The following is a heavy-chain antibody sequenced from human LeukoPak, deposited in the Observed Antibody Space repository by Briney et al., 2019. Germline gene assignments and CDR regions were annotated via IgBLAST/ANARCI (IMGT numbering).Heavy chain of an antibody. D-gene: IGHD3-3*01. V-gene: IGHV1-2*02. CDR3: ARAAEVYYDFWSGYYNGNWFDP. CDR2: IHPNSGGT. J-gene: IGHJ5*02. CDR1: GYTLTGHY. Sequence: AASVKVFCKASGYTLTGHYMHWVRQAPGQGLEWMGWIHPNSGGTNYAQKFQGRVTMTRDTSMSTAYMELSRLRSDDTAVYYCARAAEVYYDFWSGYYNGNWFDPWGQGTLVTVSS.